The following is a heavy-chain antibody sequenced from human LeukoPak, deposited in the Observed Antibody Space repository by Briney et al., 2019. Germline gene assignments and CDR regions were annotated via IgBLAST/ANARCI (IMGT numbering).Heavy chain of an antibody. CDR1: GGSISSNY. J-gene: IGHJ6*03. CDR2: IYYSGST. Sequence: SETLSLTCNVSGGSISSNYWSWIRQPPGKGLEWIGYIYYSGSTNYSPSLKSRVTMSVDTSKNQFSLKLSSVTAADTAVYYCARDLSITMVRGDPPHFIYYYYMDVWGKGTTVTISS. D-gene: IGHD3-10*01. V-gene: IGHV4-59*12. CDR3: ARDLSITMVRGDPPHFIYYYYMDV.